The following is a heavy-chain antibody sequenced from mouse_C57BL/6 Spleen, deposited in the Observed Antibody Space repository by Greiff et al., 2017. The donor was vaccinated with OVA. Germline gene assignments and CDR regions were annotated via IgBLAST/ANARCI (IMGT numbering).Heavy chain of an antibody. V-gene: IGHV1-53*01. J-gene: IGHJ4*01. D-gene: IGHD4-1*02. CDR1: GYTFTSYW. CDR3: ARSPQLGRWAMDY. CDR2: INPSNGGT. Sequence: QVQLQQSGTDLVKPGASVKLSCKASGYTFTSYWMHWVKQRPGQGLEWIGNINPSNGGTNYNEKFKSKATLTVDKSSSTAYMQLSSLTSEDSAVYYGARSPQLGRWAMDYWGQGTSVTVSS.